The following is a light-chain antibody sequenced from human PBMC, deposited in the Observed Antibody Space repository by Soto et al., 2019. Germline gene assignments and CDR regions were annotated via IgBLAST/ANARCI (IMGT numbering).Light chain of an antibody. V-gene: IGKV3-15*01. CDR1: QSVSSN. Sequence: VVVTKSPATLSVSPGERATLSCRASQSVSSNLAWYQQKPGQAPRLLIYGASTRATGIPARFSGSGSGTEFTLTISSLQSEDFAVYYCQQYNNWPPTWTFGQGTKVDIK. CDR2: GAS. J-gene: IGKJ1*01. CDR3: QQYNNWPPTWT.